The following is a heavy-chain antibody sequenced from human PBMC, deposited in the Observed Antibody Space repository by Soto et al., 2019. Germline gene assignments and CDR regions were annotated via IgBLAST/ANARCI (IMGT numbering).Heavy chain of an antibody. V-gene: IGHV1-46*03. D-gene: IGHD3-3*01. CDR3: ARGNYDFWSGYTPPTGVGFNWFDP. J-gene: IGHJ5*02. CDR1: GYTFTSYY. CDR2: INPSGGST. Sequence: ASVKVSCKASGYTFTSYYMHWVRQAPGQGLEWMGIINPSGGSTSDAQKFQGRVTMTRDTSTSTVYMELSSLRSEDTAVYYCARGNYDFWSGYTPPTGVGFNWFDPWGQGTLVTVSS.